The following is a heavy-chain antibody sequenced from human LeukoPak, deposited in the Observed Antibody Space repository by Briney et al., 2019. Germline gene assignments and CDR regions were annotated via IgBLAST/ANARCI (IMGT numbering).Heavy chain of an antibody. CDR3: ARQDIVLMAHDP. V-gene: IGHV4-61*02. CDR1: GGSISSDSYS. D-gene: IGHD2-8*01. J-gene: IGHJ5*02. CDR2: IYTSGST. Sequence: SQTLSLTCTVSGGSISSDSYSWSWIRQPAGKGLEWIGRIYTSGSTNYNPSLKSRVTISIDTSNNQFSLKLSSVTAADTAVYYCARQDIVLMAHDPWGQGTLVTASS.